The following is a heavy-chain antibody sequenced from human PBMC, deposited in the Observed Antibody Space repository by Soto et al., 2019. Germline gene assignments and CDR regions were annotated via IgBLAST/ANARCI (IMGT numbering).Heavy chain of an antibody. CDR1: GGSISSSNW. V-gene: IGHV4-4*02. J-gene: IGHJ4*02. CDR2: IYHSGST. CDR3: ARDTRLVFGVVSYFDY. D-gene: IGHD3-3*01. Sequence: KPSETLSLTCAVSGGSISSSNWWSWVRQPPGKGLEWIGEIYHSGSTNYNPSLKSRVTISVDKSKNQFSLKLSSVTAADTAVYYCARDTRLVFGVVSYFDYWGQGALVTDSS.